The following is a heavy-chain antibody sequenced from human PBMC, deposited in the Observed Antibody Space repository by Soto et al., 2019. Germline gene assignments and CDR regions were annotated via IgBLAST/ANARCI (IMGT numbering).Heavy chain of an antibody. CDR2: ISYDGSNK. Sequence: GGTLRLSCTASGVTFSSYGMHWVRQAPGKGLEWVAVISYDGSNKYYADSVKGRFTISRDNSKNTLYLQMNSLRAEDTAVYYCAKDQGMTTVTLFDYWGQGTLVTVSS. V-gene: IGHV3-30*18. CDR3: AKDQGMTTVTLFDY. CDR1: GVTFSSYG. D-gene: IGHD4-17*01. J-gene: IGHJ4*02.